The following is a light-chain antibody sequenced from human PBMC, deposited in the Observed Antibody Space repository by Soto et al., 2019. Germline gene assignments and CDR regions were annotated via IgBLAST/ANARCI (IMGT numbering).Light chain of an antibody. Sequence: QSVLTQPASVSESPGQSITISCTGTSSDIGSYKFVSWYQHHPGQAPKLLIFEVTKRPSGISDRSSGSKSGNTASLTISGLQFDDEADYYCCSYAGDGNVFGTGTKVTVL. CDR1: SSDIGSYKF. CDR2: EVT. V-gene: IGLV2-23*02. J-gene: IGLJ1*01. CDR3: CSYAGDGNV.